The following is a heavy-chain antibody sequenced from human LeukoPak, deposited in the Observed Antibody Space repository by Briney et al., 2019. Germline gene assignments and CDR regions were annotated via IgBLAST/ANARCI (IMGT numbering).Heavy chain of an antibody. Sequence: SPRLSLTCTIYGGSMSNSCWNWIRQHPGKGLGWLVYIYYNGNTTYNPSRKSRLTMSVDTSKNQLSLKLTSVTAADTAIYYCARATGYYYGSGNDYWGQGTLVTVSS. CDR2: IYYNGNT. CDR1: GGSMSNSC. V-gene: IGHV4-59*01. J-gene: IGHJ4*02. D-gene: IGHD3-10*01. CDR3: ARATGYYYGSGNDY.